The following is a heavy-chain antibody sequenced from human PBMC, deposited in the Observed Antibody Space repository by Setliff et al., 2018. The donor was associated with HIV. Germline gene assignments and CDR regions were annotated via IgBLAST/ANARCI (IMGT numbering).Heavy chain of an antibody. J-gene: IGHJ6*03. CDR3: TTDMKWAALYYDYMDV. Sequence: PGGSLRLSCAASGFTFSNAWMSWVRQAPGKGLEWVGRIKSKTDGATADYAAPVKGRFTISRHDSQNTLYLQMNSLKTEDTAVYYCTTDMKWAALYYDYMDVWGKGTTVTVSS. V-gene: IGHV3-15*01. CDR2: IKSKTDGATA. CDR1: GFTFSNAW. D-gene: IGHD6-25*01.